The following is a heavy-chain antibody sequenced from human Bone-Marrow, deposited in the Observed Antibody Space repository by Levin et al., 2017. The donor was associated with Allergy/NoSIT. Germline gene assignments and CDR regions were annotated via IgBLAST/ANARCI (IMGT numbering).Heavy chain of an antibody. Sequence: QTGGSLRLSCIASGFAFSRYSIHWVRQAPGKGLEWLAVISYDGSSKQYADSVRGRFTISRDNSENTLYLQMNSLRPEDAAVYYCARNNLQTSFDHWGQGTLVTVSS. CDR2: ISYDGSSK. CDR3: ARNNLQTSFDH. CDR1: GFAFSRYS. V-gene: IGHV3-30*04. D-gene: IGHD4-11*01. J-gene: IGHJ4*02.